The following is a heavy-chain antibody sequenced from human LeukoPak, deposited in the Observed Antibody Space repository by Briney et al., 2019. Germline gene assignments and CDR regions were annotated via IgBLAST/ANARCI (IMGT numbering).Heavy chain of an antibody. D-gene: IGHD5-12*01. CDR3: ARANTSGYDSPFDY. CDR2: IYSGGST. V-gene: IGHV3-53*01. Sequence: GGSLRLSCAASGFTVSSNYMSWVRQAPGKGLXXVSVIYSGGSTYYADSVKGRFTISRDNSKNTLYLQMNSLRAEDTAVYYSARANTSGYDSPFDYWGQGTLVTVSS. J-gene: IGHJ4*02. CDR1: GFTVSSNY.